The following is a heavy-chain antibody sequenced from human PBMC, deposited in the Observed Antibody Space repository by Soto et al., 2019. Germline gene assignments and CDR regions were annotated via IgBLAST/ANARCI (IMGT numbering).Heavy chain of an antibody. CDR1: GGTFSSYT. D-gene: IGHD3-10*01. CDR2: IIPILGIA. J-gene: IGHJ4*02. CDR3: AQGVRGVQPYYFDY. Sequence: QVQLVQSGAEVKKPGSSVKVSCKASGGTFSSYTISWVRQAPGQGHEWMGRIIPILGIANYAQKFQGRVTITAAKSTRTAYMELSSLRSEDTAVYYCAQGVRGVQPYYFDYWGQGTLVTVCS. V-gene: IGHV1-69*02.